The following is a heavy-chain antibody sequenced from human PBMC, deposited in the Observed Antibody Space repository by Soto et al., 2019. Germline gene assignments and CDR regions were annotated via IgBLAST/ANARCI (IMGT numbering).Heavy chain of an antibody. CDR2: SNPIFGTA. V-gene: IGHV1-69*12. CDR3: ARLRACNCEADQH. Sequence: QVQLVQSGAEVKKPGSSVKVSCKASGGTFSTYPISWVRQAPGQGLEWMGGSNPIFGTANYAQKLQGRVTLTADECTTTAYIQRSALRPARTGAYYSARLRACNCEADQHWGQGPRVTASS. J-gene: IGHJ1*01. CDR1: GGTFSTYP. D-gene: IGHD1-20*01.